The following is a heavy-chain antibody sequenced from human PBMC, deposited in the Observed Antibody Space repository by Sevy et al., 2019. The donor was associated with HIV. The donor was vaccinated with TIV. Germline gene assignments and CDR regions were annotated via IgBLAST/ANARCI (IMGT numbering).Heavy chain of an antibody. CDR1: GFTFSSYT. CDR2: ISSSSSYI. Sequence: GGSLRLSCAVSGFTFSSYTMNWVRQAPGKGLEWVSSISSSSSYIYYADSVKGRFTISRDNAKNSLYLKRNSLRAEDTAVYYCAREEEDYVWGTFRDLTFFDYWGQGTLVTVSS. D-gene: IGHD3-16*02. CDR3: AREEEDYVWGTFRDLTFFDY. V-gene: IGHV3-21*01. J-gene: IGHJ4*02.